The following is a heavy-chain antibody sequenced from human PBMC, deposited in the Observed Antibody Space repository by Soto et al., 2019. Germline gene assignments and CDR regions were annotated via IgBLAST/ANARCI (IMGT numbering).Heavy chain of an antibody. CDR3: AEHSGSSPEGNYDYGIDV. Sequence: QVQLVQSGAEVKKPGSSVKVSCKASGGTFSSYAISWGRQAPGQGLEWMGGIIPIFGAADYAQKFQGRVTNTADQSTSTAYMELSSQRSEDTAVYYCAEHSGSSPEGNYDYGIDVWGRGTTVTVS. J-gene: IGHJ6*02. CDR2: IIPIFGAA. D-gene: IGHD1-26*01. V-gene: IGHV1-69*12. CDR1: GGTFSSYA.